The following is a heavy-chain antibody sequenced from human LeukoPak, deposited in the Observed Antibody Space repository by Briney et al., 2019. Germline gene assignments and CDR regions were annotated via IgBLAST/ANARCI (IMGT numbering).Heavy chain of an antibody. D-gene: IGHD4-17*01. CDR1: RFSLSNFW. J-gene: IGHJ4*02. CDR2: INEDGSEK. CDR3: VRDRSRTTVTRFDS. Sequence: GGSLRLSCVASRFSLSNFWMIWVRQAPGKGLEWVANINEDGSEKNYVDPVKGRFTISRDNAKNSLFLQMNSLRAEDTAVYYCVRDRSRTTVTRFDSWGQGILVTVSS. V-gene: IGHV3-7*01.